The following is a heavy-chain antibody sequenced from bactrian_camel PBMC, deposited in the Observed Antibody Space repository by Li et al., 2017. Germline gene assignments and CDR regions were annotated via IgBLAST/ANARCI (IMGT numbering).Heavy chain of an antibody. J-gene: IGHJ4*01. CDR1: GYIDSADC. CDR2: IYTKYGPP. CDR3: HDNQCHRGWPGAY. V-gene: IGHV3S6*01. Sequence: HVQLVESGGGSVQAGGSLRLSCAVSGYIDSADCLAWFRQAPGKEREPVAFIYTKYGPPHYADPVKGRFTISKDVTKATVYLQMNDLKPEDTAMYSCHDNQCHRGWPGAYRGQGTQVTVS. D-gene: IGHD1*01.